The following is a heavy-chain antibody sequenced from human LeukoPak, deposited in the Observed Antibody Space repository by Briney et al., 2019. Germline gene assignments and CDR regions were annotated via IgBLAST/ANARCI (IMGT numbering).Heavy chain of an antibody. CDR3: ARSPYDWNYGDY. CDR1: GFTFSSYA. D-gene: IGHD1-20*01. V-gene: IGHV3-23*01. J-gene: IGHJ4*02. CDR2: ISGSGGST. Sequence: PGGSLRLSCAASGFTFSSYAMSWVRQAPGKGLEWVSAISGSGGSTYYADSVKGRFTISRDNSKNTLYLQMNSLRAEDTDVYYCARSPYDWNYGDYWGQGTLVTVSS.